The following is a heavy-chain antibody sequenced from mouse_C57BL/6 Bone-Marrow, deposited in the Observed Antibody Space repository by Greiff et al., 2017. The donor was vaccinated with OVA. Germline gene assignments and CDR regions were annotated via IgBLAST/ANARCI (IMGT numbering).Heavy chain of an antibody. Sequence: EVKVEESEGGLVQPGSSMKLSCTASGFTFSDYYMAWVRQVPEKGLEWVANINYDGSSTYYLDSLKSRFIISRDNAKNILYLQMSSLKSEDTATYYCARVHYYGSSPYYYAMDYWGQGTSVTVSS. D-gene: IGHD1-1*01. V-gene: IGHV5-16*01. CDR1: GFTFSDYY. CDR3: ARVHYYGSSPYYYAMDY. J-gene: IGHJ4*01. CDR2: INYDGSST.